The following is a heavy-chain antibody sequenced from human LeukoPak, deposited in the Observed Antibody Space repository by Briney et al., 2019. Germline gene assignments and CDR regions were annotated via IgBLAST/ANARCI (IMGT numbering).Heavy chain of an antibody. CDR1: GFTFSNSG. D-gene: IGHD1-1*01. J-gene: IGHJ5*02. CDR2: ISGSGDSA. Sequence: GGSLRLSCAASGFTFSNSGMSWVRQAPGKGLEWVSAISGSGDSAYYADSVKGRFTISRDNSKNPLYLQMNSLRVEDTAIYYCAKGQELDDGVFDPWGQGTLVTVSS. CDR3: AKGQELDDGVFDP. V-gene: IGHV3-23*01.